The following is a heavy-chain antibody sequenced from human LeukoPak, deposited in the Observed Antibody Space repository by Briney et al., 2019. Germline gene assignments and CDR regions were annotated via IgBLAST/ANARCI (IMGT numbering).Heavy chain of an antibody. CDR2: ISYDGSNK. CDR3: ANRIAVAGTGSFDY. D-gene: IGHD6-19*01. J-gene: IGHJ4*02. Sequence: GGSLRLSCAASGFTFSSYAMHWVRQAPGKGLEWVAVISYDGSNKYYADSVKGRFTISRDNSKNTLYLQMNSLRAEDTAVYYCANRIAVAGTGSFDYWGQGTLVTVSS. V-gene: IGHV3-30-3*01. CDR1: GFTFSSYA.